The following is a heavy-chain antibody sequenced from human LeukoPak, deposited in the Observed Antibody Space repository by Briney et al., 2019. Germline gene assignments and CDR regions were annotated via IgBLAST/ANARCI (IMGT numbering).Heavy chain of an antibody. CDR1: GYTLTELS. V-gene: IGHV1-24*01. CDR2: FDPEDGET. Sequence: SVKASCKVSGYTLTELSMHWVRQAPGKGLEWMGGFDPEDGETIYAQKFQGRVTMTEDTSTDTAYMELSSLRSEDTAVYYCATRLYVGGQWWKYYFDYWGQGTLVTVSS. J-gene: IGHJ4*02. CDR3: ATRLYVGGQWWKYYFDY. D-gene: IGHD2-15*01.